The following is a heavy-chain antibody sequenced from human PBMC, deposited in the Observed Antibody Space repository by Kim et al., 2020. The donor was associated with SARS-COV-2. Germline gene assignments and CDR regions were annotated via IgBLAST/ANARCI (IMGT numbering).Heavy chain of an antibody. D-gene: IGHD1-26*01. CDR2: IYYSGST. J-gene: IGHJ6*02. V-gene: IGHV4-59*08. CDR3: ARLWSGSYYYYYYGMDV. Sequence: SETLSLTCTVSGGSISSYYWSWIRQPPGKGLEWIGYIYYSGSTNYNPSLKSRVTISVDTSKNQFSLKLSSVTAADTAVYYCARLWSGSYYYYYYGMDVWGQGTTVTVSS. CDR1: GGSISSYY.